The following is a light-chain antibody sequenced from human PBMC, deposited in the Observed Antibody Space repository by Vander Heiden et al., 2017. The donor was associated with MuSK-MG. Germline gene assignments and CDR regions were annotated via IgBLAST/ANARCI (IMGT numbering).Light chain of an antibody. Sequence: QSVLTQPPSASGTPGQRVTIPCSGSSSNNGSNTVTWYQQLPGPAPKLLIYSNNQRPSCVPDLFSGSKSGTSASLAICVLQSEDEADYYCAAWDDSLNGPVFGGGTKLTVL. CDR2: SNN. J-gene: IGLJ2*01. CDR3: AAWDDSLNGPV. CDR1: SSNNGSNT. V-gene: IGLV1-44*01.